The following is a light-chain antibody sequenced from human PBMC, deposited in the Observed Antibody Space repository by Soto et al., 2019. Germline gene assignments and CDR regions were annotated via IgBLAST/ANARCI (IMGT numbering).Light chain of an antibody. CDR1: QSVSNA. V-gene: IGKV3-15*01. CDR2: GAS. J-gene: IGKJ3*01. Sequence: ELVMTQSPGTLSVSPGERATLSCRASQSVSNALAWYQQKPGQAPRLLIYGASTRATGIPARFSGSGSGTEFTPTISSLQSEDFAVYFCQQYNNWPPVTFGPGTKVDIK. CDR3: QQYNNWPPVT.